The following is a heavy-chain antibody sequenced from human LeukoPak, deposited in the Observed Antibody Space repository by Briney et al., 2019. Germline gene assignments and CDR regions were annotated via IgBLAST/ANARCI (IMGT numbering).Heavy chain of an antibody. CDR1: GFTVSSNY. Sequence: GGSLRLSCAASGFTVSSNYMSWVRQAPGKGLEWVSVIYSGGSTYYADSVKGRFTISRDNSKNTLYLQMNSLRAEDTAVYYCARLGSGSSWPLSYWGQGTLVTVSS. J-gene: IGHJ4*02. CDR2: IYSGGST. CDR3: ARLGSGSSWPLSY. D-gene: IGHD6-13*01. V-gene: IGHV3-66*04.